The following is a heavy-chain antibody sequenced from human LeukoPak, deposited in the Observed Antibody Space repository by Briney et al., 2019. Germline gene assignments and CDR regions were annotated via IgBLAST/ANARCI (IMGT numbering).Heavy chain of an antibody. CDR3: ARVPYSSGWCLYYYYYMDV. J-gene: IGHJ6*03. Sequence: GGSLRLSCAASGFTFDDYAMTWVRQAPGKGLERVSGIIWDGGSTDYAGSVKGRCSISRDNSKNTLYLQMSSLRAEDTAVYYCARVPYSSGWCLYYYYYMDVWGKGTTVTVSS. V-gene: IGHV3-20*04. CDR1: GFTFDDYA. CDR2: IIWDGGST. D-gene: IGHD6-19*01.